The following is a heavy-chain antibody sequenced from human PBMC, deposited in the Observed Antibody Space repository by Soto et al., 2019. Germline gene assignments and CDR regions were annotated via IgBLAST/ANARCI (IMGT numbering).Heavy chain of an antibody. CDR3: ARKSGTYSAFDI. V-gene: IGHV1-3*01. J-gene: IGHJ3*02. D-gene: IGHD1-26*01. CDR1: GYTFTTYA. CDR2: INAGNGNT. Sequence: XSVKVSCKASGYTFTTYAMHWVRQAPGQRLEWMGWINAGNGNTKYSQKFQGRVTITRDTSASTAYMEVSSLRSEDTALYYCARKSGTYSAFDIWGQGTMVTVSS.